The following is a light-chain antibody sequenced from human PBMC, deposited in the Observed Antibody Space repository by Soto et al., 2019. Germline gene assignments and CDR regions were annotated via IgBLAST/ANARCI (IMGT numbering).Light chain of an antibody. V-gene: IGKV3-20*01. CDR3: QQYSDLPMT. Sequence: EIVLTQSPGTLSLSPGERATLSCRASQSVSSSYLAWYQQKPGQAPRLLIYGASSRATGIPDRFSGSGSGTDFTLTINRLEPEDFAVYFCQQYSDLPMTFGQGRRLEIK. J-gene: IGKJ5*01. CDR2: GAS. CDR1: QSVSSSY.